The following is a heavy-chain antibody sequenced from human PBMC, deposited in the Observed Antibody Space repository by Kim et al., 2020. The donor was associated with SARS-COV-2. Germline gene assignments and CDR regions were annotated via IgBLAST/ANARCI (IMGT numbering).Heavy chain of an antibody. Sequence: GGSLRLSCAASGFTFSNAWMSWVRQAPGKGLEWVGRIKSKTDGGTTDYAAPVKGRFTISRDDSKNTLYLQMNSLKTEDTAVYYCTTGLWYDILTGYYWDYAGRGSFDYWGQGTLVTVSS. CDR2: IKSKTDGGTT. CDR3: TTGLWYDILTGYYWDYAGRGSFDY. CDR1: GFTFSNAW. V-gene: IGHV3-15*01. J-gene: IGHJ4*02. D-gene: IGHD3-9*01.